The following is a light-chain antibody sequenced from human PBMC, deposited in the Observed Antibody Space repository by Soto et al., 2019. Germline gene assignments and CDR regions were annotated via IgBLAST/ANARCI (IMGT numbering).Light chain of an antibody. CDR2: AAS. J-gene: IGKJ1*01. CDR1: QGISNY. CDR3: QKYNSAPPWT. Sequence: DIQMTQSPSSLSASLGDRVTITCRASQGISNYLAWYQQKPGKVPKLLIYAASTLQSGVPSRFSGSGSGTDFTLTISSLQPEDVGSYYCQKYNSAPPWTFGQGTRVEIK. V-gene: IGKV1-27*01.